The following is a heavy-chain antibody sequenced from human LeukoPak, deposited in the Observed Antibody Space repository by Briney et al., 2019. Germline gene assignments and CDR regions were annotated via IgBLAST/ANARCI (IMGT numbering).Heavy chain of an antibody. V-gene: IGHV1-46*01. CDR3: ARDKSVRDEAWWFNP. CDR1: GYTFTSNY. D-gene: IGHD5-24*01. CDR2: ISPSGGST. Sequence: GAPVKVSCKAFGYTFTSNYMHWVRQAPGQGPEWMGVISPSGGSTTYAQKFQGRVTLTRDMSTSTDHFELSSLRSEDTAVYYCARDKSVRDEAWWFNPWGQGTLVTVSS. J-gene: IGHJ5*02.